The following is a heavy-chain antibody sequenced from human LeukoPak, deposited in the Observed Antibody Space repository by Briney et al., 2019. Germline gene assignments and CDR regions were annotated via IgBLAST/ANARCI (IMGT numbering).Heavy chain of an antibody. J-gene: IGHJ6*02. CDR2: IYYSGST. CDR1: GGSISSYY. CDR3: ASGGDYYYYYGMDV. D-gene: IGHD2-21*02. Sequence: SETLSLTCTVSGGSISSYYWSWIRQPPGKGLEWIGYIYYSGSTNYNPSLKSRVTTSVDTSKNQFSLKLSSVTAADTAVYYCASGGDYYYYYGMDVWGQGTTVTVSS. V-gene: IGHV4-59*01.